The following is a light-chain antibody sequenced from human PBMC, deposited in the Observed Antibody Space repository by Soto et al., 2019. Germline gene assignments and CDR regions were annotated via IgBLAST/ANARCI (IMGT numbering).Light chain of an antibody. J-gene: IGKJ2*01. Sequence: DIQMTQSPSSLSVSVGDRVTITCWANESIANYLNWYQQKPGKAPNLLIYAASDLQSGVPSRFSGSGSGTDFTLTISSLQTEDFATYFCQQSYISPYTFGQGTKLDI. CDR3: QQSYISPYT. V-gene: IGKV1-39*01. CDR1: ESIANY. CDR2: AAS.